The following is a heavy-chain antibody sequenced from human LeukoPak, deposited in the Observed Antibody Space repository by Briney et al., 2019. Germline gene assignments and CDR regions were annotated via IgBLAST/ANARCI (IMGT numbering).Heavy chain of an antibody. J-gene: IGHJ4*02. CDR3: ARYIDY. D-gene: IGHD5-12*01. CDR2: ILGGGGTT. CDR1: GFTFNYYA. V-gene: IGHV3-23*01. Sequence: GGSLRLSCVASGFTFNYYAMNWVRQAPGKGLEWVSAILGGGGTTSYADSVKGRFTISRDNAKNSLYLQMNSLRAEDTAVYYCARYIDYWGQGTLVTVSS.